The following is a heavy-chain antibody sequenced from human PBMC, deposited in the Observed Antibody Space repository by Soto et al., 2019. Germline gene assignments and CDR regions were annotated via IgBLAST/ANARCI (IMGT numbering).Heavy chain of an antibody. CDR2: IIPIFGTA. Sequence: QVQLVQSGAEVKKPGSSVKVSCKASGGTFSSYAISWVRQAPGQGLEWMGGIIPIFGTANYAQKFQGRVTITADESTSTGYMELSSLRSEDTAVYYCAGGRGGLEWLLFDYWGQGTLVTVSS. CDR1: GGTFSSYA. V-gene: IGHV1-69*01. J-gene: IGHJ4*02. D-gene: IGHD3-3*01. CDR3: AGGRGGLEWLLFDY.